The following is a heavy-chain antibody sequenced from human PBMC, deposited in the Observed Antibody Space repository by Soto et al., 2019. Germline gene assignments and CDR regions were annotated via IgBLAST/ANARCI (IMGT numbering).Heavy chain of an antibody. Sequence: SGGSLRLSCAASGFTFSNAWMSWVRQAPGKGLEWVGRIKSKTDGGTTDYAAPVKGRFTISRDDSKNTLYLQMNSLKTEDTAVYYCTTEYSNYVSYFDYWGQGTLVTVSS. J-gene: IGHJ4*02. V-gene: IGHV3-15*01. CDR1: GFTFSNAW. D-gene: IGHD4-4*01. CDR2: IKSKTDGGTT. CDR3: TTEYSNYVSYFDY.